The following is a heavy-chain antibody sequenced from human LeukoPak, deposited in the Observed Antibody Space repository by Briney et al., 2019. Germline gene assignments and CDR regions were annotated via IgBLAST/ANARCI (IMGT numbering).Heavy chain of an antibody. D-gene: IGHD4-17*01. V-gene: IGHV4-34*01. CDR1: GGSLSGYY. Sequence: SETLSLTCAVYGGSLSGYYWSWIRQPPGKGLEWIGEINHSGSTNYNPSLKSRVAILVGTSKNQFSLKLSSVTAADTAVYYCARGHSPVTTKVSYFQHWGQGTLVTVSS. CDR3: ARGHSPVTTKVSYFQH. J-gene: IGHJ1*01. CDR2: INHSGST.